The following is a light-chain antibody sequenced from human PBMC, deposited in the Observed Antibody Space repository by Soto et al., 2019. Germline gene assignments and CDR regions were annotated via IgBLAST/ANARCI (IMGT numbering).Light chain of an antibody. CDR1: QSVSEF. V-gene: IGKV3-11*01. Sequence: EVVLTQSPATLSLSPGERATLSCRASQSVSEFLAWYQQKPGQAPRLLIYDASNRATGIPARFSGSGSGTDFTITISRLEAEDFALYYCQQRSKWPVTFGGGTKVEIK. CDR2: DAS. J-gene: IGKJ4*01. CDR3: QQRSKWPVT.